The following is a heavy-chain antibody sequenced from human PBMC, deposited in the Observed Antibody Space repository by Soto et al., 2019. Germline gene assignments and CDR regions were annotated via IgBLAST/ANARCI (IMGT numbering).Heavy chain of an antibody. D-gene: IGHD6-13*01. V-gene: IGHV1-46*03. CDR2: ISPSSGGT. CDR1: GYTFTSYY. CDR3: TRSIITTAGTDAFDL. Sequence: QVQLVQSGAEVKKPGASVRVSCKASGYTFTSYYIHWVRQAPGHGPEWMGMISPSSGGTDYAQKFHGRVTMTRDTSTSTVYMELSSLRSEDTAVYYCTRSIITTAGTDAFDLWGQGTVVTVSS. J-gene: IGHJ3*01.